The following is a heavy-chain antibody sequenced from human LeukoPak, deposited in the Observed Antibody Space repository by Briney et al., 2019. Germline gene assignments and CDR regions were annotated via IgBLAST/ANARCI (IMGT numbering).Heavy chain of an antibody. D-gene: IGHD5-12*01. J-gene: IGHJ4*02. V-gene: IGHV4-61*01. CDR1: GGSISSGNW. CDR3: ASLDSGYDSKGLDY. Sequence: SETLSLTCTVSGGSISSGNWWSWIRQPPGKGLEWIGYIYYSGSTNYNPSLKSRVTISVDTSKNQFSLKLSSVTAADTAVYYCASLDSGYDSKGLDYWGQGTLVTVSS. CDR2: IYYSGST.